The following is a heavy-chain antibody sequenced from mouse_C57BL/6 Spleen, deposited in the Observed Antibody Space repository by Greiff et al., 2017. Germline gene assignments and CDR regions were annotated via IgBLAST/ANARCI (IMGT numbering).Heavy chain of an antibody. CDR3: ARWRTLYYFDY. Sequence: EVKLEESGGGLVQPGGSLSLSCAASGFTFTDYYMSWVRQPPGKALEWLGFIRNKANGYTTEYSASVKGRFTISRDNSQSTLYLQMNALRAEDSATYYCARWRTLYYFDYWGQGTTLTVSS. CDR2: IRNKANGYTT. V-gene: IGHV7-3*01. CDR1: GFTFTDYY. J-gene: IGHJ2*01.